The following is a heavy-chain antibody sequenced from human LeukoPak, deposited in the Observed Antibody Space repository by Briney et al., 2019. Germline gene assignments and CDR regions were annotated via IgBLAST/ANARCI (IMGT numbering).Heavy chain of an antibody. V-gene: IGHV4-59*01. Sequence: SETLSLTCTVSGGSISSYYWSWIRQPPGKGLEWIGYIYYTGTTNYNPSLKSRVTISVDTSKNQFSLNLNSLTAADTAVYYWARPGGQYGGTVYGAQGTLVTVS. CDR3: ARPGGQYGGTVY. J-gene: IGHJ4*02. CDR1: GGSISSYY. D-gene: IGHD5-12*01. CDR2: IYYTGTT.